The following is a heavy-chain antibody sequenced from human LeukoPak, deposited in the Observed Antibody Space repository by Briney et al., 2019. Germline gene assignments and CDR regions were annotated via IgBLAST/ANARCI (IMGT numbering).Heavy chain of an antibody. D-gene: IGHD5-18*01. Sequence: GGSLRLSCAASGFTFSSFKIKGVRQAPGKGVEGVSSISCSSSYIYYADSVKGRFTISRDDAKTSLYLQMNSLRAEDTALYYCARDSIFRGYSYGYDSGYYYYYMDVWGKGTTVTVSS. CDR2: ISCSSSYI. V-gene: IGHV3-21*04. J-gene: IGHJ6*03. CDR3: ARDSIFRGYSYGYDSGYYYYYMDV. CDR1: GFTFSSFK.